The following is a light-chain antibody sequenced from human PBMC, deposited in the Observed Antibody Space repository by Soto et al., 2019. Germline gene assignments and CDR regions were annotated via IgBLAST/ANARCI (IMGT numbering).Light chain of an antibody. CDR2: GAS. Sequence: EIVMTQSPATLSLSPGERATLCCRASQSVSSSYLAWYQQKPGQAPRLLIYGASSRATGIPDRFSGSGSGTDFTLTSSRLEPEDFAVYYCQQYGSSRWTFGQGTKVDIK. J-gene: IGKJ1*01. CDR3: QQYGSSRWT. V-gene: IGKV3-20*01. CDR1: QSVSSSY.